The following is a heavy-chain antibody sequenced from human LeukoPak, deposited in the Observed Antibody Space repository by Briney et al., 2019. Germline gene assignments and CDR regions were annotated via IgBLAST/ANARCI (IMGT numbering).Heavy chain of an antibody. CDR2: INPRGGST. Sequence: ASVKVSCKASGYTFTSHFMHWVRQAPGQGLEWMGIINPRGGSTSYTQKFQGRVTLTRDKSISTAFMELSSLRSDDTAVYYCARGNDIVTTINFFSYYFYMDVWGTGTTVTISS. CDR3: ARGNDIVTTINFFSYYFYMDV. V-gene: IGHV1-46*01. CDR1: GYTFTSHF. J-gene: IGHJ6*03. D-gene: IGHD5-12*01.